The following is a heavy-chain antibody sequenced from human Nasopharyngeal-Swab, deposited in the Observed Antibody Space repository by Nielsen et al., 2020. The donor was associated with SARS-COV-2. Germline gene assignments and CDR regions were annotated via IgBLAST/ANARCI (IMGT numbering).Heavy chain of an antibody. D-gene: IGHD2-15*01. CDR1: GFTFRYYW. V-gene: IGHV3-7*03. J-gene: IGHJ4*02. Sequence: GESLKISCAASGFTFRYYWMNWLRQAPGKGLEWVAIIKPDGSEKYYVDSVKGRFNISRDNAKNALYLQMNSLRAEDTAVYYCARDYWWSFDYWGQGTLVTVSS. CDR2: IKPDGSEK. CDR3: ARDYWWSFDY.